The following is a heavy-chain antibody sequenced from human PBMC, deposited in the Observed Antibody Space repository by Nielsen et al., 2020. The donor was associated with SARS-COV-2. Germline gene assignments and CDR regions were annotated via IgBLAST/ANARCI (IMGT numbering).Heavy chain of an antibody. CDR3: TRDPGYYHGMDV. CDR2: IYYRSKWFY. V-gene: IGHV6-1*01. Sequence: SDTLSLTCVISGDTVSSSSVAWNWIRQSPSRGLEWLGRIYYRSKWFYEYATFVRSRITIDPDTSKNHFSLHLNSVTPEDTAMYYCTRDPGYYHGMDVWGQGTTVIVSS. CDR1: GDTVSSSSVA. J-gene: IGHJ6*02.